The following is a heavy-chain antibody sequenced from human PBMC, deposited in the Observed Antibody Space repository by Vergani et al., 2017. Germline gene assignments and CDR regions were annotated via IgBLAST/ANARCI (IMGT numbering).Heavy chain of an antibody. V-gene: IGHV7-4-1*02. D-gene: IGHD3-9*01. CDR3: ARDYLSDPDWLFVY. J-gene: IGHJ4*02. Sequence: QVQLVQSGSELKKPGASVKVSCEASGYTFTDYAMTWVRQAPGQGLEWMGWINTNTGNPTYAQGFTGRFVFSLDTSSSTAYLQINSLKAEDTAVYYCARDYLSDPDWLFVYWGQGTLVTVSS. CDR2: INTNTGNP. CDR1: GYTFTDYA.